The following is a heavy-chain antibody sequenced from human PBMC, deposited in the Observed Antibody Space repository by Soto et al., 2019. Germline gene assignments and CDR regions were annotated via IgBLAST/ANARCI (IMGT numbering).Heavy chain of an antibody. CDR3: ATRGYPYYYYGMDV. Sequence: GASVKVSCKASGYTFTSYAMHWVRQAPGQRLEWMGWINAGNGNTKYSQKFQGRVTITRDTSASTAYMELSSLRSEDTAMYYCATRGYPYYYYGMDVWGQGTTVTVSS. V-gene: IGHV1-3*01. D-gene: IGHD3-10*01. CDR1: GYTFTSYA. J-gene: IGHJ6*02. CDR2: INAGNGNT.